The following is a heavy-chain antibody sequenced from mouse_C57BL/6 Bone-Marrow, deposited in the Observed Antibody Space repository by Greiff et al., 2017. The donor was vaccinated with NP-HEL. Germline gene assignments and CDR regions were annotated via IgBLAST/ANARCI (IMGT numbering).Heavy chain of an antibody. D-gene: IGHD1-1*01. CDR1: GYTFTSYW. Sequence: QVQLKESGAELVKPGASVKMSCKASGYTFTSYWITWVKQRPGQGLEWIGDIYPGSGSTNYNEKFKSKATLTVDTSSSTAYMQLSSLTSEDSAVYYCAREEVLLRSWFAYWGQGTLVTVTA. CDR2: IYPGSGST. J-gene: IGHJ3*01. CDR3: AREEVLLRSWFAY. V-gene: IGHV1-55*01.